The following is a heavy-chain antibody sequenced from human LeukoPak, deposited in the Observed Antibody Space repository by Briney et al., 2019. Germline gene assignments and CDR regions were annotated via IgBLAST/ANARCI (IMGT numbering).Heavy chain of an antibody. CDR2: TSGNGRTT. Sequence: GGSLRLSCAASGFTFTSHAMSWVRQAPGRGLDWVSSTSGNGRTTYYADSVKGRFTVSRDSSQDTMYLQMNSLRAEDTAVYYCAKDGEGQHDDYAYYRGMEVWGQGTMVTVSS. CDR3: AKDGEGQHDDYAYYRGMEV. V-gene: IGHV3-23*01. J-gene: IGHJ6*02. CDR1: GFTFTSHA. D-gene: IGHD4-17*01.